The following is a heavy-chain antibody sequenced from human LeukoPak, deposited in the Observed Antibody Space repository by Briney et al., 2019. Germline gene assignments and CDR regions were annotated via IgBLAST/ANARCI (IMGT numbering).Heavy chain of an antibody. CDR2: INHSGST. J-gene: IGHJ6*03. CDR3: ARHWGYSYSYYYYMDV. V-gene: IGHV4-34*01. CDR1: GGSFSGYY. Sequence: SETLSLTCAVHGGSFSGYYWSWIRQPPGKGLEWIGEINHSGSTNYNPSLKSRVTISVDTSKNQFSLKLSSVTAADTAVYYCARHWGYSYSYYYYMDVWGKGTTVAISS. D-gene: IGHD2-15*01.